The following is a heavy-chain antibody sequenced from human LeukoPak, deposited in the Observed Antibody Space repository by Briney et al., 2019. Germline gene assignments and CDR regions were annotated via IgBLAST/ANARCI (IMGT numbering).Heavy chain of an antibody. CDR2: INPSGGGT. Sequence: ASVKVSCKASGYTFTSYHMHWVRQAPGQGLEWMGIINPSGGGTSYAQKFQGRLTMTRDTSTTTVYMELNRLRSEDTAMYYCAREIGPRQLHLWGSAFDYWGQGTLVTVSS. CDR1: GYTFTSYH. V-gene: IGHV1-46*01. D-gene: IGHD5-18*01. J-gene: IGHJ4*02. CDR3: AREIGPRQLHLWGSAFDY.